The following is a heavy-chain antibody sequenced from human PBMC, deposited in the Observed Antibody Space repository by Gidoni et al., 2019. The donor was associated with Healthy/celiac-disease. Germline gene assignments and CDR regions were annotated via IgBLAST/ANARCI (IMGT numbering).Heavy chain of an antibody. V-gene: IGHV3-30*18. D-gene: IGHD3-3*01. CDR3: AKGIGDFWSGYRGFDY. CDR2: LSYDGSKK. CDR1: VFTFSGYG. J-gene: IGHJ4*02. Sequence: QVQLVESGGGVVQPGTSLGLSCVPAVFTFSGYGMHWVRPAPGKGLEWVAVLSYDGSKKYYADSVKGRFTISRDNSKNTLYLQMNSLRGEDTAVYHCAKGIGDFWSGYRGFDYWGQGSLVTVSS.